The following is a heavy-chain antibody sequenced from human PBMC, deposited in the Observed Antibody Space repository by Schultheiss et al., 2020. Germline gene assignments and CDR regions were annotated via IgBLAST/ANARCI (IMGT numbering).Heavy chain of an antibody. Sequence: ASVKVSCKASGYTFTGYYMHWVRQAPGQGLEWMGWISAYNGNTNYAQKLQGRVTMTTDTSTSTAYMELSSLRSEDTAVYYCARGRPGRYGLDVWGQGTTVTVSS. V-gene: IGHV1-18*04. CDR1: GYTFTGYY. CDR3: ARGRPGRYGLDV. J-gene: IGHJ6*02. D-gene: IGHD7-27*01. CDR2: ISAYNGNT.